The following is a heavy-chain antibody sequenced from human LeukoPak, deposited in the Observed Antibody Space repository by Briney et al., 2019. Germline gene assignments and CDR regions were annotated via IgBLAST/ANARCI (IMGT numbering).Heavy chain of an antibody. CDR1: GFTFSSYS. D-gene: IGHD5-18*01. Sequence: GGSLRLSCAASGFTFSSYSMNWVRQAPGKGLEWVSSISSSSSYIYYADSVKGRFTISRDNAKNSLYLQMNSLRAEDTAVYYCARDRPAYSYGEVDYWGQGTLVTVSS. J-gene: IGHJ4*02. CDR2: ISSSSSYI. CDR3: ARDRPAYSYGEVDY. V-gene: IGHV3-21*01.